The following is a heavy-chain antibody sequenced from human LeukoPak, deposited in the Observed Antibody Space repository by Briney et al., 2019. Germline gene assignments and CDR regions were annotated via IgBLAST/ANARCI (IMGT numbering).Heavy chain of an antibody. CDR2: IIPIFGTA. D-gene: IGHD6-13*01. CDR3: ARGGDQQLSKRRAFDI. Sequence: SVKVSCKASGGTFSTFGISWVRQAPGQGLEWMGGIIPIFGTANYAQKFQGRVTITADKSTSTAYMELSRLRSDDTAVYYCARGGDQQLSKRRAFDIWGQGTMVTVSS. J-gene: IGHJ3*02. CDR1: GGTFSTFG. V-gene: IGHV1-69*06.